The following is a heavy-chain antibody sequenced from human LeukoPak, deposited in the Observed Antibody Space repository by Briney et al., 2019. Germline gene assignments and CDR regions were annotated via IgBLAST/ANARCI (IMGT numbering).Heavy chain of an antibody. D-gene: IGHD6-13*01. Sequence: PWETLSLTCAVYGGSFSGYYWSWIRQPPGKGLEWIGEINHSGSTNYNPSLKSRVTISVDTSKNQFSLKLSSVTAADTAVYYCARGPGSSSWQYLVYWRQGTLVTVSS. J-gene: IGHJ4*02. CDR1: GGSFSGYY. V-gene: IGHV4-34*01. CDR2: INHSGST. CDR3: ARGPGSSSWQYLVY.